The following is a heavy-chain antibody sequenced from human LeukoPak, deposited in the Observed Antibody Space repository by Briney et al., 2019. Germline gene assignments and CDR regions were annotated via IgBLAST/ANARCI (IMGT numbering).Heavy chain of an antibody. J-gene: IGHJ4*02. D-gene: IGHD3-10*01. CDR1: GYTFTGYY. CDR3: ARAPGITMVRDPGSYFDY. V-gene: IGHV1-2*02. CDR2: INPNSGGT. Sequence: ASVKVSCKASGYTFTGYYMHWVRQAPGQGLEWMGWINPNSGGTNYAQKFQGRVTMTRDTSISTAYMELSRLRSDDTAVYYCARAPGITMVRDPGSYFDYWGQGTLVTVSS.